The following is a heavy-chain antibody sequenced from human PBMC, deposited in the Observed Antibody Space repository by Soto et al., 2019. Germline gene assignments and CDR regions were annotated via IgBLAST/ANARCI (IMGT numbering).Heavy chain of an antibody. V-gene: IGHV1-18*01. D-gene: IGHD6-13*01. CDR3: ARGPGIAAAGAPYYYYGMDV. J-gene: IGHJ6*02. CDR1: GYTFTSYG. CDR2: ISAYNGNT. Sequence: ASVKVSCKASGYTFTSYGISCVRQAPGQGLEWMGWISAYNGNTNYAQKLQGRVTMTTDTSTSTAYMELRSLRSDDTAVYYCARGPGIAAAGAPYYYYGMDVWGQGTTVTVSS.